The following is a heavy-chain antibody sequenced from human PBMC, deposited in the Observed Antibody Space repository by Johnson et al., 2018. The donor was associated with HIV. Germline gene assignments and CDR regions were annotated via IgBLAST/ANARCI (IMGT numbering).Heavy chain of an antibody. D-gene: IGHD5-24*01. Sequence: VQLVESGGGLVQPGRSLRLSCAASGFTFDDHAMHWVRQAPGKGLEWVSGISWNSGSIGYVDSVKGRFTISRDNAENSLHLQMNSLRTEDTALYYCAKGQLAVEMATSTGAFDICGQGTMVTVSS. J-gene: IGHJ3*02. CDR3: AKGQLAVEMATSTGAFDI. V-gene: IGHV3-9*01. CDR2: ISWNSGSI. CDR1: GFTFDDHA.